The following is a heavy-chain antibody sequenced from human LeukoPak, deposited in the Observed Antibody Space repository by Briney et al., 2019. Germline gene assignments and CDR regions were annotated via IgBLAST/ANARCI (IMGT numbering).Heavy chain of an antibody. V-gene: IGHV3-7*03. Sequence: GGSLRLSCAASGFTFSSYAMSWVRQAPGKGLEWVANIKQDGSDKYYVDSVKGRFTISRDNAKNSLYLQMNSLRAEDTAVYYCARDTAGADYWGQGTLVTVSS. J-gene: IGHJ4*02. D-gene: IGHD1-26*01. CDR1: GFTFSSYA. CDR3: ARDTAGADY. CDR2: IKQDGSDK.